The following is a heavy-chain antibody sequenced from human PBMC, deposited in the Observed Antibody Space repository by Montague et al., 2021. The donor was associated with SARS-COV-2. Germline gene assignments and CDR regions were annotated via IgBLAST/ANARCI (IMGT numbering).Heavy chain of an antibody. CDR2: ISSSSSNI. D-gene: IGHD3-3*01. CDR1: GFTFSRYS. J-gene: IGHJ6*02. V-gene: IGHV3-48*04. Sequence: SLRLSCAASGFTFSRYSMNWVRQAPGKGLEWVSYISSSSSNIYYADSVKGRFTISRDNAMNSLYLQMNSLRAEDTAVYYCARGNGVPNRRFLEWLSPYGMDVWGQGTTVTVSS. CDR3: ARGNGVPNRRFLEWLSPYGMDV.